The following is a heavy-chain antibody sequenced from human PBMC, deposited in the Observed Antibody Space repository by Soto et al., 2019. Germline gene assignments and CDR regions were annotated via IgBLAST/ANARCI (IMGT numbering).Heavy chain of an antibody. CDR1: GFTFSSYA. V-gene: IGHV3-64D*08. CDR2: ISSNGGST. CDR3: VKHGRYDSSGWYNY. Sequence: GGSLRLSCSASGFTFSSYAMHWVRQAPRKGLEYVSAISSNGGSTYYADSVKGRFTISRDNSKNTLYLQMSSLRAEDTAVYYCVKHGRYDSSGWYNYWGQGTLVTVSS. D-gene: IGHD6-19*01. J-gene: IGHJ4*02.